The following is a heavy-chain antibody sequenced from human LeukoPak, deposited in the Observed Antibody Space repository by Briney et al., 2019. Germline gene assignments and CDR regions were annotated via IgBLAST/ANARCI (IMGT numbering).Heavy chain of an antibody. Sequence: GGSLRVSCAASGFTFSSYGMHWVRQAPGNGLEWVAVISYDGSNKYYADSVKGRFTISRDNSKNTLYLQMNSLRAEDTAVYYCAKDGDKDTAMAFDYWGQGTLVTVSS. V-gene: IGHV3-30*18. CDR3: AKDGDKDTAMAFDY. CDR1: GFTFSSYG. J-gene: IGHJ4*02. CDR2: ISYDGSNK. D-gene: IGHD5-18*01.